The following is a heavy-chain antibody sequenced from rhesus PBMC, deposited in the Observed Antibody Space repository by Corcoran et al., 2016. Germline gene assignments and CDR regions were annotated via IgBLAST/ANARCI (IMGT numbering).Heavy chain of an antibody. CDR1: GGSISGCSG. D-gene: IGHD2-21*01. V-gene: IGHV4-76*01. CDR2: IYGGSGRT. CDR3: ARYECTGSGCQRGVFDY. Sequence: QVQLQESGPGLLKPSETLSLTCAVSGGSISGCSGWVLIRHPPGAGLGWSGYIYGGSGRTSYNPSLKSRVTISTDTSKNQFSLKLSSVTAADTAVYYCARYECTGSGCQRGVFDYWGQGVLVTVSS. J-gene: IGHJ4*01.